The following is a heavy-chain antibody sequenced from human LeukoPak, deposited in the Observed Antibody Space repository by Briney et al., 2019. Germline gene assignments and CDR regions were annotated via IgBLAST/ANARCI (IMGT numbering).Heavy chain of an antibody. D-gene: IGHD2-2*01. J-gene: IGHJ4*02. Sequence: SETLSLTCTVSGGSISSSSYYWGWIRQPPGKGLEWIGSIYYSGSTYYNPSLKSRVTISVDTSKNQFSLKLSSVTAADTAVYYCARHYCSSDSCPIAGFDYWGQGTLVTVSS. CDR3: ARHYCSSDSCPIAGFDY. CDR2: IYYSGST. V-gene: IGHV4-39*01. CDR1: GGSISSSSYY.